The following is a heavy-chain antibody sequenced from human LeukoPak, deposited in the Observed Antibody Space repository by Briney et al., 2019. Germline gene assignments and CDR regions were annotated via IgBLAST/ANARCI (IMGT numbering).Heavy chain of an antibody. J-gene: IGHJ6*02. Sequence: ASVNVSCKASGYTLTSYGINWVRQAPGQGLEWMGWINTYNGNTNYAQKLQGRVTMTTDTSTSTAYMELRSLRSDDTAVYYCARVPRGAVAGTGGYYYYYGMDVWGQGTTVTVSS. CDR2: INTYNGNT. CDR3: ARVPRGAVAGTGGYYYYYGMDV. D-gene: IGHD6-19*01. CDR1: GYTLTSYG. V-gene: IGHV1-18*01.